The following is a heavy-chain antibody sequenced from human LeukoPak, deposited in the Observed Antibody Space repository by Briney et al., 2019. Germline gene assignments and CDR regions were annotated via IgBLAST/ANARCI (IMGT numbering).Heavy chain of an antibody. J-gene: IGHJ4*02. Sequence: GESLKISCKGSGYSFTNYWLAWVRQMPGKGLEWMGIIYPGASDTRYSPSFQGQVTISADKSISIAYLQWSSLKASDTAMYYCARGTVPVCFDYWGQGTLVTVSS. D-gene: IGHD1-1*01. V-gene: IGHV5-51*01. CDR3: ARGTVPVCFDY. CDR1: GYSFTNYW. CDR2: IYPGASDT.